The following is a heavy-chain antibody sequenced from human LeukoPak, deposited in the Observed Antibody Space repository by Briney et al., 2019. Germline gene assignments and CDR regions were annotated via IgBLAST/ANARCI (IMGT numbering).Heavy chain of an antibody. D-gene: IGHD5-18*01. CDR2: IYYSGST. Sequence: KPSETLSLTCTVSGGSISSYYWSWIRQPPGKGLEWIGDIYYSGSTNYNPSLNSRVTISVDTSKNQFSLKLSSVTAADTAVYYCAREYRGYSYGSHYYYGMDVWGQGTTVTVSS. CDR1: GGSISSYY. J-gene: IGHJ6*02. V-gene: IGHV4-59*01. CDR3: AREYRGYSYGSHYYYGMDV.